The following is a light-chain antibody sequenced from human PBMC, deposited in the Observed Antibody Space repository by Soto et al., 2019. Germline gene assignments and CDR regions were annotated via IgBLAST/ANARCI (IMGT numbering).Light chain of an antibody. J-gene: IGKJ5*01. CDR3: QQYKNWPIT. CDR1: ESVRYN. V-gene: IGKV3-15*01. CDR2: GAS. Sequence: EIVMTQSPATLSVSPGERLTLSCRASESVRYNLAWYQQKPGRAPRLLVYGASTRATGIPARFSGSGSGTEFTLTISSLQSEDFEVYFCQQYKNWPITFGQGTRLEIK.